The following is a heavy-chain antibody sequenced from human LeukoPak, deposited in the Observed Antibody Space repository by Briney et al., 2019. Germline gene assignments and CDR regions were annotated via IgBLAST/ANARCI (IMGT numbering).Heavy chain of an antibody. D-gene: IGHD3-22*01. Sequence: SETLSLTCAVYGGSFSGYYWSWIRQPPGKGLEWIGEINHSGSTNYNPSLKSRVTISVDTSKNQFSLKLSSVTAADTAVYYCARGPASTYYYDSSGYYYAFDIWGQETMVTVSS. CDR2: INHSGST. J-gene: IGHJ3*02. CDR3: ARGPASTYYYDSSGYYYAFDI. CDR1: GGSFSGYY. V-gene: IGHV4-34*01.